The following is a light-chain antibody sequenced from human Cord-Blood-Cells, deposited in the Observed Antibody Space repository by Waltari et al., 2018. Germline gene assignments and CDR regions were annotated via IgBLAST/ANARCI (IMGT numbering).Light chain of an antibody. CDR2: AAS. CDR3: QQGYSTPYT. J-gene: IGKJ2*01. Sequence: DIQMTQSPSSLSASVGDRVTITCRASQSISSYLNWYQQKPGKAPKLLIDAASSLHSGVPARVSSSGSGTDFTLTLSRLQPEDFAAYYCQQGYSTPYTFGQGTKLEIK. V-gene: IGKV1-39*01. CDR1: QSISSY.